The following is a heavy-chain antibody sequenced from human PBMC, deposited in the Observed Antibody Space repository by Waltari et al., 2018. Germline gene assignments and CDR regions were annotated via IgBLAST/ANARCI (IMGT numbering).Heavy chain of an antibody. Sequence: QLQLQESGPGLVKPSATLSLTCTVSRSSITNNNYSWGWVRQPPGKGLEWIGSFYKSGTTYYNPSLKSRVTISVDTSNNQFSLKLNSVTAADTAVYYCVRGYPDIVATISDYWGQGTLVIVSS. J-gene: IGHJ4*02. CDR2: FYKSGTT. V-gene: IGHV4-39*07. D-gene: IGHD5-12*01. CDR1: RSSITNNNYS. CDR3: VRGYPDIVATISDY.